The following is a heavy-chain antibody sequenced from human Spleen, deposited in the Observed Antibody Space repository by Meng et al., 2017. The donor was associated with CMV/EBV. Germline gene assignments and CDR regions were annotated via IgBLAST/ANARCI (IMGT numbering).Heavy chain of an antibody. CDR3: ARDDSTSWYFDY. J-gene: IGHJ4*02. Sequence: GESLKISCAASGFTFSDYYMNWIRQAPGKGLESISYISSSGNTTYYADSVKGRFIISRDNAKTSLYLQMNSLRAEDTAVYYCARDDSTSWYFDYWGQGPPVTLSS. CDR2: ISSSGNTT. CDR1: GFTFSDYY. D-gene: IGHD6-13*01. V-gene: IGHV3-11*01.